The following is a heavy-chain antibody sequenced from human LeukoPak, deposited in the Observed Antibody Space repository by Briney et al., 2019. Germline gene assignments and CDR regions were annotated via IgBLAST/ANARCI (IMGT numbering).Heavy chain of an antibody. Sequence: GGSLRLSCAASEFTFSSYWMSWVRQAPGQGLEWVANINQDGSEKNYVDSVKGRFTISRDNAKNSLYLQMNSLTADDTAVYYCARTPWDCNDHYCYWGEGTLVSVSS. J-gene: IGHJ4*02. D-gene: IGHD2-21*02. CDR1: EFTFSSYW. CDR3: ARTPWDCNDHYCY. CDR2: INQDGSEK. V-gene: IGHV3-7*05.